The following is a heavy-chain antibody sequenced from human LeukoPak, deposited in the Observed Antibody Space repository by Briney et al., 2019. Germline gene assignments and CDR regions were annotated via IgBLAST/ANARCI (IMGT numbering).Heavy chain of an antibody. CDR1: GDSFTSYW. V-gene: IGHV5-51*01. CDR2: IYPDDSDT. J-gene: IGHJ4*02. D-gene: IGHD3-22*01. Sequence: GESLRISCKGSGDSFTSYWIGWVRQMPGKGLEWMGIIYPDDSDTRYSPSFQGQVTISADKSISTACLQWSSLKASDTAMYYCARRFGGGYSSGYYHFDYWGQGTLVTVSS. CDR3: ARRFGGGYSSGYYHFDY.